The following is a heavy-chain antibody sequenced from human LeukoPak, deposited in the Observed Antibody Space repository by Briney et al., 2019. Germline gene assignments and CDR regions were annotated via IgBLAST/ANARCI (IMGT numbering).Heavy chain of an antibody. Sequence: SETLSLTCTVSGGSISSSSYYWGWIRQPPGKGLEWIGYIFYSGSTNYNPSLKSRVTISVDTSKNQFSLKLSSVTAADTAVYYCARIPYYYDSSGYYAFDIWGQGTMVTVSS. CDR3: ARIPYYYDSSGYYAFDI. D-gene: IGHD3-22*01. V-gene: IGHV4-61*05. J-gene: IGHJ3*02. CDR1: GGSISSSSYY. CDR2: IFYSGST.